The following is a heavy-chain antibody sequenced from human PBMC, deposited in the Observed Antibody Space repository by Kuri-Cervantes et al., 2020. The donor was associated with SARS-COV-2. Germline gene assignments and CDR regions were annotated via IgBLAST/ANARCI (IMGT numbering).Heavy chain of an antibody. V-gene: IGHV1-8*01. D-gene: IGHD2-15*01. CDR1: GYTFTSYD. CDR2: MNPNSGNT. J-gene: IGHJ4*02. CDR3: ATEVGYCSGGSCYGFDY. Sequence: ASVKVSCKASGYTFTSYDINWVRQATGQGLEWMGWMNPNSGNTGYAQKFQGRVTMTRNTSISTAYMELSSLRSEDTAVYYCATEVGYCSGGSCYGFDYWGQGTLVTVSS.